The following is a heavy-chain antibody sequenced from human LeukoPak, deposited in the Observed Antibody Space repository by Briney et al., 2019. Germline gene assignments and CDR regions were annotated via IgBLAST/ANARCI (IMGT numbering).Heavy chain of an antibody. CDR3: ARVGGSYSGDAFDI. J-gene: IGHJ3*02. CDR1: GFTVCSNY. V-gene: IGHV3-53*01. Sequence: QTGGSLRLSCAASGFTVCSNYMSWVPQAPGKGLECVSVIYGGGSTYYADCVNGRFTISRDNSKNTLYLQMNSLRAEDTAVYYCARVGGSYSGDAFDIWGQGTMVTVSS. CDR2: IYGGGST. D-gene: IGHD1-26*01.